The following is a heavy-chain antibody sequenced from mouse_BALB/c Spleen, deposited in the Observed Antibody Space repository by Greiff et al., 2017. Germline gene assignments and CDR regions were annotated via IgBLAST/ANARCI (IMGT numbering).Heavy chain of an antibody. CDR1: GFTFSSYA. CDR3: ARGGGNYVWFAY. J-gene: IGHJ3*01. CDR2: ISSGGST. V-gene: IGHV5-6-5*01. D-gene: IGHD2-1*01. Sequence: DVKLVESGGGLVKPGGSLKLSCAASGFTFSSYAMSWVRQTPEKRLEWVASISSGGSTYYPDSVKGRFTISRDNARNILYLQMSSLRSEDTAMYYCARGGGNYVWFAYWGQGTLVTVSA.